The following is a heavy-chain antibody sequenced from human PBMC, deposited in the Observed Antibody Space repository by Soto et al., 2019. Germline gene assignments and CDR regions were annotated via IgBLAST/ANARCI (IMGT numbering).Heavy chain of an antibody. J-gene: IGHJ6*02. Sequence: GASVKVSCKASGGTFSSYAISWVRQAPGQGLEWMGGIIPIFGTANYAQKFQGRVTITADESTSTAYMELSSLRSEDTAVYYCAEVYGDTDYYYGMDVWGQGTTVTVSS. V-gene: IGHV1-69*13. CDR3: AEVYGDTDYYYGMDV. CDR2: IIPIFGTA. D-gene: IGHD4-17*01. CDR1: GGTFSSYA.